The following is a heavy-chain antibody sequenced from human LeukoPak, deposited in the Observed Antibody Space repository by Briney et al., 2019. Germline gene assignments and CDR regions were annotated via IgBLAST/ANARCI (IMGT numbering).Heavy chain of an antibody. CDR3: ARDPGYAIYYFDY. Sequence: GGSLRLSCEASGFTFNTYAMNWVRQAPGKGLEWVSTISGNGGSTWYADSVKGRFSISRDNFKNTLYLQMNSLRDEDTAVYYCARDPGYAIYYFDYWGQGALVTVSS. CDR1: GFTFNTYA. V-gene: IGHV3-23*01. J-gene: IGHJ4*02. D-gene: IGHD3-9*01. CDR2: ISGNGGST.